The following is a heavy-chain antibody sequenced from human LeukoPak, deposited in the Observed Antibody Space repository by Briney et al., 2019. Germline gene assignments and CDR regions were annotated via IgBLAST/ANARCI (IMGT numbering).Heavy chain of an antibody. CDR2: IYPGDSDT. CDR1: GYSFTSYW. Sequence: GESLKISCKGSGYSFTSYWIGWVRQMPGKGLEWMGIIYPGDSDTRYSPSFQGQVTISADQSISTAYLQWSSLKASDTAMYYCASVTSITIFGVVSSWFDPWGQGTLVTVSS. CDR3: ASVTSITIFGVVSSWFDP. V-gene: IGHV5-51*01. D-gene: IGHD3-3*01. J-gene: IGHJ5*02.